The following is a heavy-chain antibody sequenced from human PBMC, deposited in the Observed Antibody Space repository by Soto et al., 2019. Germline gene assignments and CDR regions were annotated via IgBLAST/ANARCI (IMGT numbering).Heavy chain of an antibody. J-gene: IGHJ4*02. D-gene: IGHD1-7*01. CDR3: ARGNWKYGYFDY. CDR2: IWHDGGNK. V-gene: IGHV3-33*01. CDR1: GFSFSSSG. Sequence: QVQLVESGGGVVQPGRSLRLSCVASGFSFSSSGMHWVHQAPGKGLHWVAVIWHDGGNKYNADSVKGRFSISRDNSKNTIYLQMNSLRVEDTAVYYCARGNWKYGYFDYWGQGTLVTVSS.